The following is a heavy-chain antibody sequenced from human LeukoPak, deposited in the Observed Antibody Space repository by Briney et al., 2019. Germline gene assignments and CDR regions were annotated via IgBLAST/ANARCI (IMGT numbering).Heavy chain of an antibody. J-gene: IGHJ4*02. CDR1: GFTFSSYA. CDR2: ISYDGSNK. D-gene: IGHD4-23*01. V-gene: IGHV3-30-3*01. CDR3: ASTVETNDY. Sequence: PGGSLRLSCAASGFTFSSYAMHWVRQAPGKGLEWVAVISYDGSNKYYADSVKGRFTISRDNSKNTLYLQMNSLRAEDTAVYYCASTVETNDYWGQGTLVTVSS.